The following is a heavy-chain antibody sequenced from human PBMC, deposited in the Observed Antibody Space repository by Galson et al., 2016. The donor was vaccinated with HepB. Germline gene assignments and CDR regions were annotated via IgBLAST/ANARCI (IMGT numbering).Heavy chain of an antibody. CDR2: IDPDDGAT. J-gene: IGHJ4*02. D-gene: IGHD5-24*01. V-gene: IGHV1-69-2*01. CDR1: GYTFTGYA. Sequence: VKVSCKVSGYTFTGYAVHWVQQAPGKGLQWVGLIDPDDGATIYAEKFRGRVTITADTSTVTAYMELSSLRSEDTAVYYCAIRRSLDYWGQGTLVTVSS. CDR3: AIRRSLDY.